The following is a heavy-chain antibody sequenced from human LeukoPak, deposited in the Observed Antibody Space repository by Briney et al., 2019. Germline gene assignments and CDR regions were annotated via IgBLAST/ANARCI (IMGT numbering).Heavy chain of an antibody. V-gene: IGHV3-48*03. D-gene: IGHD3-9*01. CDR2: ISSSGSTI. J-gene: IGHJ4*02. Sequence: GGSLRLSCAASGFTFSSYEMNWVRQAPGKGLEWVSCISSSGSTIYYADSVKGRFTISRDNAKNSLYLQMNSLRAEDTAVYYCASSPLYYDILTGYSPSYFDYWGQGTLVTVSS. CDR3: ASSPLYYDILTGYSPSYFDY. CDR1: GFTFSSYE.